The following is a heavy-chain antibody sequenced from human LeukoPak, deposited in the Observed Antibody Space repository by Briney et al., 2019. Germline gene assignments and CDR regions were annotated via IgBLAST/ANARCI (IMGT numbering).Heavy chain of an antibody. Sequence: ASVKVSCKASGYMFTGYFMHWVRQAPGRGLEWMGRINPNSGGTNYAQKFQGRVTMTRDTSISTAYIELSRLRSDDTAVYYCARDERYDSSGYPFDYWGQGTLVTVSS. D-gene: IGHD3-22*01. V-gene: IGHV1-2*06. CDR1: GYMFTGYF. J-gene: IGHJ4*02. CDR2: INPNSGGT. CDR3: ARDERYDSSGYPFDY.